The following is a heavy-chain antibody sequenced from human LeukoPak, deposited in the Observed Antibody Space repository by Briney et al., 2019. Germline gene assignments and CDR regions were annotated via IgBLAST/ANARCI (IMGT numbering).Heavy chain of an antibody. J-gene: IGHJ4*01. D-gene: IGHD1-26*01. CDR3: GRDLGHSGSYWFDY. V-gene: IGHV1-2*04. Sequence: PGASVKVSCKASGYTFTGYYMHWVRQAPGQGLEWMGWINPNSGGTNYAQKFQGWVTMTRDTSISTAYMELSRLRSDDTAVYYCGRDLGHSGSYWFDYWGQEPWSPSPQ. CDR1: GYTFTGYY. CDR2: INPNSGGT.